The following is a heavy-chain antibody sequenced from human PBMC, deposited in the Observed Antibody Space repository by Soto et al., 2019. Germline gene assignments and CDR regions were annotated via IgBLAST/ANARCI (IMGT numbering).Heavy chain of an antibody. CDR1: GGSFSGYY. D-gene: IGHD5-18*01. Sequence: QVQLQQWGAGLLKPSETLSLTCAVYGGSFSGYYWSWIRQPPGMGLEWIGEINHSGSTNYNPSLKSGVTMSVDTSKHQFSLKLSSVSAADTAVYYCARGVDTAMVHDYWGQGTLVTVSS. V-gene: IGHV4-34*01. CDR2: INHSGST. J-gene: IGHJ4*02. CDR3: ARGVDTAMVHDY.